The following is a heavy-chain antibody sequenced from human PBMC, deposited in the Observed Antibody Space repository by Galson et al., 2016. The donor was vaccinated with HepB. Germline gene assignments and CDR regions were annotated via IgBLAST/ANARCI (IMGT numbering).Heavy chain of an antibody. CDR1: GGSINSNTYF. CDR3: ARFGGSRFDNDGMDV. V-gene: IGHV4-39*07. Sequence: SETLSLTCTVSGGSINSNTYFWGWIRQPPGRGLEHIGNIYYTGTTYYSPSLKSRVTVFVDESKNQFSLNVRSVNAADTGVYYCARFGGSRFDNDGMDVWGPGTTVIVSS. D-gene: IGHD3-16*01. J-gene: IGHJ6*02. CDR2: IYYTGTT.